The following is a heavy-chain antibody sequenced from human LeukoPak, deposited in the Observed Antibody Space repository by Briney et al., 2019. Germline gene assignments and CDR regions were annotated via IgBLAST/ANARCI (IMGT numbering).Heavy chain of an antibody. CDR2: IIPIFGTA. V-gene: IGHV1-69*06. CDR3: ARSSPDIVVVPAATPNWFDP. Sequence: SVNVSCKASGGTFTSYAISWVRQAPGQGLEWMGGIIPIFGTANYAQKFQGRVTITADKSTSTAYMELSSLRSEDTAVYYCARSSPDIVVVPAATPNWFDPWGQGTLVTVSS. J-gene: IGHJ5*02. CDR1: GGTFTSYA. D-gene: IGHD2-2*01.